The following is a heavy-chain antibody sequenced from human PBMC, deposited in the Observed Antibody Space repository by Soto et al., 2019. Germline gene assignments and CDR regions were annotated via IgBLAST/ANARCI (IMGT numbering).Heavy chain of an antibody. CDR2: ISGSGGRI. Sequence: EVQLLESGGGLVQPGGSLRLSCAASGVTFSSFAMSWVRQAPGKGLEWVSSISGSGGRIDYADSVKGRFTIARDNSKNTLFLQMNSLRAEDTAVYSCAKGHGDWGGNFLNPWGQGTLVTVSS. D-gene: IGHD4-17*01. V-gene: IGHV3-23*01. CDR1: GVTFSSFA. CDR3: AKGHGDWGGNFLNP. J-gene: IGHJ5*02.